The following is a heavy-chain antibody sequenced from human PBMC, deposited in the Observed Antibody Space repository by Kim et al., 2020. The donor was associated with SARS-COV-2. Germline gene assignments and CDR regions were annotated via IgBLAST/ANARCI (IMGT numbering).Heavy chain of an antibody. D-gene: IGHD3-9*01. Sequence: GGSLRLSCAVSGFTFSSYAMSWVRQAPGKGLEWVSAISGSGGSTYYADSVKGRFTISRDNSKDTPYLQMNSLRAEDTAVYYCAKVLTVGFLTGYDAFDIWGQGTMVTVSS. J-gene: IGHJ3*02. CDR2: ISGSGGST. CDR3: AKVLTVGFLTGYDAFDI. V-gene: IGHV3-23*01. CDR1: GFTFSSYA.